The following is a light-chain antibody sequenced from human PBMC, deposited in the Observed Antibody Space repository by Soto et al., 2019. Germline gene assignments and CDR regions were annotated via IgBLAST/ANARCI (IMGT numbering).Light chain of an antibody. CDR3: QQYGRSPIT. CDR1: QSVSSTY. Sequence: EIVLTQARGTLSLSPGERATLSCRASQSVSSTYLAWYQQKPGQAPRLLIYATSSRATGIPDRFSGSGSGTDFTLTISRLEPEDFAMYYCQQYGRSPITFGQGTRLEIK. CDR2: ATS. J-gene: IGKJ5*01. V-gene: IGKV3-20*01.